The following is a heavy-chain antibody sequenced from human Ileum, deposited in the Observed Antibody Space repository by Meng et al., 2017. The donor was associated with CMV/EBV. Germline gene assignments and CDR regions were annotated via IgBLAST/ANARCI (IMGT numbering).Heavy chain of an antibody. CDR1: GLRVSDNY. V-gene: IGHV3-53*01. CDR2: LYTGGSA. D-gene: IGHD5-24*01. Sequence: GGSLRLSCAASGLRVSDNYMVWVRQVAGKGLQWVSTLYTGGSAHYAPSVRGRFTISRDNSKNTLYLQMSNLRAEDTAIYYCDGSDYWGQGTMVTVSS. J-gene: IGHJ4*02. CDR3: DGSDY.